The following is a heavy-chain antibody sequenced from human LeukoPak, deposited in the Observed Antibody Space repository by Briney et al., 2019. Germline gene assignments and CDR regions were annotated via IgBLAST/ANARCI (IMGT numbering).Heavy chain of an antibody. CDR2: IIPIFGTA. D-gene: IGHD2-2*01. CDR3: ARDYCSSTSCYWFDP. Sequence: ASVKVSCKASGGTFSSYAISWVRQAPGQGLEWMGGIIPIFGTANYAQKFQGRVTITTDESTSTAYMELSSLRSEDTAVYYCARDYCSSTSCYWFDPWGQGTLVTVFS. J-gene: IGHJ5*02. V-gene: IGHV1-69*05. CDR1: GGTFSSYA.